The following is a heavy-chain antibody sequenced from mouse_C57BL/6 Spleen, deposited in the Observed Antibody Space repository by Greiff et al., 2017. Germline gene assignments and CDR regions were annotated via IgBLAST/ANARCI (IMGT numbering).Heavy chain of an antibody. CDR2: ISSGGDYI. V-gene: IGHV5-9-1*02. D-gene: IGHD1-1*01. J-gene: IGHJ3*01. CDR3: TYYGSSLWFAY. Sequence: EVMLVESGEGLVKPGGSLKLSCAASGFTFSSYAMSWVRQTPEKRLEWVAYISSGGDYIDYADTVKGRFTISRDNARNTLYLQMSSLKSEDTAMYSCTYYGSSLWFAYWGQGTLVTVSA. CDR1: GFTFSSYA.